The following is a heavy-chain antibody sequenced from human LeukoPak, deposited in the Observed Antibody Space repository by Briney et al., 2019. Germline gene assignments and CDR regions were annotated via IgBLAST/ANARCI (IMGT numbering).Heavy chain of an antibody. CDR2: IKLDGSAT. V-gene: IGHV3-7*03. J-gene: IGHJ4*02. CDR3: TRNSGWYGIT. CDR1: GFTFSNFW. Sequence: PGGSLRLSCAASGFTFSNFWMAWVRQVPGKGPEWVADIKLDGSATYYLDSVKGRFTISRDNSKNILYLQLSSLRVEDTAVYYCTRNSGWYGITWGQGTLVAVSS. D-gene: IGHD6-19*01.